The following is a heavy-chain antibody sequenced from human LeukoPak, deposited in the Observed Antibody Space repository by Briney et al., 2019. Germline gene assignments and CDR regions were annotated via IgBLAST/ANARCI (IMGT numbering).Heavy chain of an antibody. CDR3: ARLPYYYDSSVYYYFSFDY. CDR2: INHSGST. V-gene: IGHV4-34*01. D-gene: IGHD3-22*01. CDR1: GGSFSGYY. Sequence: SETLTLTCAVYGGSFSGYYWSGIRQPPGKGLEWIGEINHSGSTNYNPSLKSRVTISVDTSKNQFSLKLSSVTAADTAVYYCARLPYYYDSSVYYYFSFDYWGQGTLVTVSS. J-gene: IGHJ4*02.